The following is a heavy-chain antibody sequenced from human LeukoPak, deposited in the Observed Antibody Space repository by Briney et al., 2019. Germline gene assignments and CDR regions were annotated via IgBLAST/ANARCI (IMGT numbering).Heavy chain of an antibody. CDR3: ARRGGGYAVFYYYYYMDV. Sequence: ASVKVSCKASRGTFSSYGISWVRQAPGQGLEWMGGIIPIFGTANYAQKFQGRVTMTRDTSISTAYMELSRLRSDDTAVYYCARRGGGYAVFYYYYYMDVWGKGTTVTVSS. V-gene: IGHV1-69*05. J-gene: IGHJ6*03. CDR1: RGTFSSYG. CDR2: IIPIFGTA. D-gene: IGHD5-12*01.